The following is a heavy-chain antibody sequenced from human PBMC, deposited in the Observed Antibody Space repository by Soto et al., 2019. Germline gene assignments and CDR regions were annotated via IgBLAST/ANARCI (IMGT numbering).Heavy chain of an antibody. CDR1: GFTFSSYS. D-gene: IGHD1-7*01. CDR3: ARSWELRSFPDY. J-gene: IGHJ4*02. Sequence: KLGGPLRLSCAASGFTFSSYSMNWVRQAPGKGLEWVSSISSSSSYIYYADSVKGRFTISRDNAKNSLYLQMNSLRAEDTAVYYCARSWELRSFPDYWGQGTLVTVSS. V-gene: IGHV3-21*01. CDR2: ISSSSSYI.